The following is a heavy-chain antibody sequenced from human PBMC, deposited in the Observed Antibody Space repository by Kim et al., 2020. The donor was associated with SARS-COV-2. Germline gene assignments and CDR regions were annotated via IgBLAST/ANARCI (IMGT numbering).Heavy chain of an antibody. D-gene: IGHD3-10*01. V-gene: IGHV3-11*04. CDR3: ARDILLDV. CDR2: RSM. Sequence: RSMYYADSVKGQCAIPRDNAKNSLYMQMNSLRAEYTAVYYCARDILLDVWGQETTVTVSS. J-gene: IGHJ6*02.